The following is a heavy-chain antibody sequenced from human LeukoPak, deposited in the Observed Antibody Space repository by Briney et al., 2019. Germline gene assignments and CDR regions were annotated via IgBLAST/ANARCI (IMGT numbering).Heavy chain of an antibody. CDR2: ISDSGVST. CDR1: GITLSNYG. V-gene: IGHV3-23*01. CDR3: AKRGVVIRVILVGFHKEAYYFDS. D-gene: IGHD3-22*01. Sequence: GGSRRLSCAASGITLSNYGMSWVRKAPGKGLKWFAGISDSGVSTNYADSVKGRFTISRDNPKNTLYLQMNSLRAEDTAVYFCAKRGVVIRVILVGFHKEAYYFDSWGQGALVTVSS. J-gene: IGHJ4*02.